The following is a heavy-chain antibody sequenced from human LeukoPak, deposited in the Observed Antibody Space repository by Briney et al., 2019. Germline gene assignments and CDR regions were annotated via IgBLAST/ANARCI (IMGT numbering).Heavy chain of an antibody. CDR3: AKATLRTCSGATCYYFDD. V-gene: IGHV3-23*01. D-gene: IGHD2-15*01. Sequence: GRSLRLSCAASGFTFTDYAMSWVRQTPGKGLEWVATFSRGIDTTYYASSVRGRFTISRDNSKNTLDVQMNSLRAEGTAVYYCAKATLRTCSGATCYYFDDWGQGALVTVS. J-gene: IGHJ4*02. CDR2: FSRGIDTT. CDR1: GFTFTDYA.